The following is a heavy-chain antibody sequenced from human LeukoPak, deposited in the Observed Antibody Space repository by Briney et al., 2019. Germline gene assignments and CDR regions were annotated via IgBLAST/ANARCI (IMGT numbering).Heavy chain of an antibody. D-gene: IGHD3-16*01. CDR1: GFTFSTYW. Sequence: GGSLRLSCAASGFTFSTYWMSWVRQAPGKGLEWVASINQDGSQEYYVDSVEGRFTISRDNAKNSLSLQMSSLRAEDTAVYYCTRSTSSPKSCFFDYWGQGTLVTVSS. V-gene: IGHV3-7*01. J-gene: IGHJ4*02. CDR3: TRSTSSPKSCFFDY. CDR2: INQDGSQE.